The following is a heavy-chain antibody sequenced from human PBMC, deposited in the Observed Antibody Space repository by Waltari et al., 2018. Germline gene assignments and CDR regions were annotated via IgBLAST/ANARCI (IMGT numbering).Heavy chain of an antibody. Sequence: QVQLQESGPGLVKPSETLSLTCAVSGYSISSGYYWGWIRQPPGKGLEWIGSIYHSGSTYYNPSRKSRVTISVDTAKNQFSLKLSSVTAADTAVYYCARRASGAGGDDAFDIWGQGTMVTVSS. V-gene: IGHV4-38-2*01. J-gene: IGHJ3*02. D-gene: IGHD3-10*01. CDR1: GYSISSGYY. CDR3: ARRASGAGGDDAFDI. CDR2: IYHSGST.